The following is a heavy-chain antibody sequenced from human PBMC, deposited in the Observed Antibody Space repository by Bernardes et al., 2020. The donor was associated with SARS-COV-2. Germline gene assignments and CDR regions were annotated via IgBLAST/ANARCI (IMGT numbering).Heavy chain of an antibody. CDR1: GGSFSGYY. V-gene: IGHV4-34*01. D-gene: IGHD3-3*01. CDR2: INHSGST. J-gene: IGHJ5*02. Sequence: ETLSLTCAVYGGSFSGYYWSWIRQPPGKGLEWIGEINHSGSTNYNPSLKSRVTISVDTSKNQFSLKLSSVTAADTAVYYCARGVKQIPQKHYDFWSGYYQKSAFDPWGQGTLVTVSS. CDR3: ARGVKQIPQKHYDFWSGYYQKSAFDP.